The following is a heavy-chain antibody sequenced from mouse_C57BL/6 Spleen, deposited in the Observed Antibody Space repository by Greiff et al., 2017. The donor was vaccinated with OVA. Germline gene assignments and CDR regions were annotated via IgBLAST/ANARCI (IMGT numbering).Heavy chain of an antibody. CDR1: GFTFSSYA. CDR3: ARVGTMVFDY. Sequence: EVQLVESGGGLVKPGGSLKLSCAASGFTFSSYAMSWVRQTPEKRLEWVATISDGGSYTYYPDNVKGRFTISRDNAKNNLYLQMSHLKSEDTAMYYCARVGTMVFDYWGQGTTLTVSS. CDR2: ISDGGSYT. J-gene: IGHJ2*01. V-gene: IGHV5-4*01. D-gene: IGHD1-1*02.